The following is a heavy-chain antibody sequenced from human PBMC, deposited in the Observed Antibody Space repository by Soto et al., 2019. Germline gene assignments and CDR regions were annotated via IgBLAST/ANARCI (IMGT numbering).Heavy chain of an antibody. D-gene: IGHD6-6*01. J-gene: IGHJ4*01. Sequence: ASVKVSCKASGYTFTSYGISWVRQAPGQGLEWMGWISAYNGNTNYAQKLQGRVTMTTDTSTSTAYMELRSLRSDDTAVYYCARDYQTASGSSSSDYWGHGTLVTVSS. CDR2: ISAYNGNT. V-gene: IGHV1-18*04. CDR3: ARDYQTASGSSSSDY. CDR1: GYTFTSYG.